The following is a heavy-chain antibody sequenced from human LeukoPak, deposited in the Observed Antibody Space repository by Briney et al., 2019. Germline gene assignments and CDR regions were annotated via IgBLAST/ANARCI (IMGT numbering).Heavy chain of an antibody. CDR1: GGSISTDY. D-gene: IGHD2-21*02. CDR3: ARQGDDWGLQPAYYFDY. V-gene: IGHV4-39*01. CDR2: IYYSGST. Sequence: SETLSLTCTVSGGSISTDYWGWIRQPPGKGLEWIGSIYYSGSTYYNPSLKSRVTISVDTSKNQFSLKLSSVTAADTAVYYCARQGDDWGLQPAYYFDYWGQGTLVTVSS. J-gene: IGHJ4*02.